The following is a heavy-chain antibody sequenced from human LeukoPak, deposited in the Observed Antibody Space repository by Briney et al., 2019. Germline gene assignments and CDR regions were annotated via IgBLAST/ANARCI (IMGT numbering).Heavy chain of an antibody. CDR3: ARDLTGTLDY. Sequence: PSETLSLTCTVSGGSMSSGDYCWRWIRQPPGKGLEWIGYIYYSGSTYYNPALKSRVTISVDTSKNQFSLKLSSVTAADTAVYYCARDLTGTLDYWGQGTLVTVSS. CDR2: IYYSGST. V-gene: IGHV4-30-4*01. J-gene: IGHJ4*02. CDR1: GGSMSSGDYC. D-gene: IGHD1-20*01.